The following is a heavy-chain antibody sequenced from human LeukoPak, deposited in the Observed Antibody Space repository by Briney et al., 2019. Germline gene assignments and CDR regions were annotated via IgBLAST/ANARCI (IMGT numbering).Heavy chain of an antibody. V-gene: IGHV4-59*08. D-gene: IGHD1-1*01. CDR1: GGSISSYY. J-gene: IGHJ6*02. CDR2: IYYSGST. Sequence: PSETLSLTCTVSGGSISSYYWSWIRQSPGKGLEWIGYIYYSGSTNYNPSLRSRVTISAATSKNQFSLKLSSVTAADTAVYYCARHGTSSYYYYAMDVWGQGTTVTVSS. CDR3: ARHGTSSYYYYAMDV.